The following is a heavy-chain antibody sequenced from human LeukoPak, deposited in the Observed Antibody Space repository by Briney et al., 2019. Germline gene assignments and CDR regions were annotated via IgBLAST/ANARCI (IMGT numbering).Heavy chain of an antibody. CDR3: AKDRGIAARYDY. D-gene: IGHD6-6*01. V-gene: IGHV1-46*01. Sequence: ASVKVSCKASGYTFSSYYIHWVRQAPGQGLEWVGLINPSGGSTTYAQKFQGRVNMTRDMPTSTVYMELSSMRSEDTAIYFCAKDRGIAARYDYWGQGTLVTVSS. CDR2: INPSGGST. CDR1: GYTFSSYY. J-gene: IGHJ4*02.